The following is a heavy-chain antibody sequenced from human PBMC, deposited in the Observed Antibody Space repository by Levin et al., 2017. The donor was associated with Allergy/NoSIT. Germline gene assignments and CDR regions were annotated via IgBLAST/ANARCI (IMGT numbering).Heavy chain of an antibody. J-gene: IGHJ4*02. CDR3: ARDNFAVVPSNFDY. Sequence: ASVKVSCKASGYTFTSYGISWVRQAPGQGLEWMGWISVYNGKINYAQKFQGRVTMTTDTSTSTAYMELRSLRSDDTAVYYCARDNFAVVPSNFDYWGQGTLVTVSS. V-gene: IGHV1-18*01. D-gene: IGHD3-3*01. CDR1: GYTFTSYG. CDR2: ISVYNGKI.